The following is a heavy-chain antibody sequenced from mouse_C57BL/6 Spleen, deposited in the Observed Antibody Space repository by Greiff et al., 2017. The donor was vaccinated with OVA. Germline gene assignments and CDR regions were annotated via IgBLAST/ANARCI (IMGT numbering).Heavy chain of an antibody. CDR3: ARSWDADYFDY. J-gene: IGHJ2*01. CDR1: GFTFSSYA. V-gene: IGHV5-4*01. CDR2: ISDGGSYT. Sequence: EVQLVESGGGLVKPGGSLKLSCAASGFTFSSYAMSWVRQTPEKRLEWVATISDGGSYTYYPDNVKGRFTISRDNAKNNLYLQMSHLKSEDTAMYYCARSWDADYFDYWGQGTTLTVSS. D-gene: IGHD4-1*01.